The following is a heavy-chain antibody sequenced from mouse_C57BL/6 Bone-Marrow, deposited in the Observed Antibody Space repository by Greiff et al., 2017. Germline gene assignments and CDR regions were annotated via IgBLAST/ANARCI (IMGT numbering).Heavy chain of an antibody. V-gene: IGHV5-17*01. CDR2: ISSGSSTI. CDR1: GFTFSDYG. D-gene: IGHD4-1*01. J-gene: IGHJ2*01. Sequence: EVMLVESGGGLVKPGGSLKLSCAASGFTFSDYGMHWVRQAPEKGLEWVAYISSGSSTIYYADTVKGRFTISRDNAKNTLFLQMTSLRSEDTAMYYCARNWDDVLDYWGQGTTLTVSS. CDR3: ARNWDDVLDY.